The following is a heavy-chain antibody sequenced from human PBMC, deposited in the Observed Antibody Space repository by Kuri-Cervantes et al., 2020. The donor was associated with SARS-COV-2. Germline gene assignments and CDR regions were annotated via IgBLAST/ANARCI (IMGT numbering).Heavy chain of an antibody. CDR2: IYYSGST. CDR1: GGSISSSSYY. D-gene: IGHD2-2*01. V-gene: IGHV4-39*07. Sequence: LSCTVSGGSISSSSYYWGWIRQPPGKGLEWIGSIYYSGSTYYNPSLKSRVTISVDTSKNQFSLKLSSVTAADTAVYYCARDFRPIVVVPAAENWLDPWGQGTLVTVSS. J-gene: IGHJ5*02. CDR3: ARDFRPIVVVPAAENWLDP.